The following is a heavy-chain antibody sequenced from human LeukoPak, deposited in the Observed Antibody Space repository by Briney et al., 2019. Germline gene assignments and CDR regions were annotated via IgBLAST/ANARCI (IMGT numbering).Heavy chain of an antibody. Sequence: GGSLRLSCAASGFTFSSYWMSWVRQAPGKGLEWVANIKQDGSEKYYVDSVKGRFTISRDNAKNSLYLQMNSLSAEDTAVYYCARAPREWLLGYYFDYWGQGILVIVSS. CDR2: IKQDGSEK. D-gene: IGHD3-3*01. V-gene: IGHV3-7*01. CDR1: GFTFSSYW. J-gene: IGHJ4*02. CDR3: ARAPREWLLGYYFDY.